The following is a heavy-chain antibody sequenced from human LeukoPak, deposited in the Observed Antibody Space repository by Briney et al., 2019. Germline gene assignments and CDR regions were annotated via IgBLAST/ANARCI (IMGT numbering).Heavy chain of an antibody. J-gene: IGHJ5*02. V-gene: IGHV1-69*01. CDR1: GGTFSSYA. CDR2: IIPIFGTA. CDR3: ERVLGEWLENWFDP. Sequence: SVKVSCKASGGTFSSYAISWVRQAPGQGLEWMGGIIPIFGTANYAQKFQGRVTITADESTSTAYMELSSLRSEDTAVYYWERVLGEWLENWFDPWGQGTLVTVSS. D-gene: IGHD3-16*01.